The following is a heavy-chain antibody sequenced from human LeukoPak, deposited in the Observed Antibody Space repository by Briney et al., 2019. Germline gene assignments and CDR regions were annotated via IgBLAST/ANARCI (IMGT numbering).Heavy chain of an antibody. J-gene: IGHJ4*02. CDR2: ISGSGSGGST. CDR3: AKATSVTTLFDY. V-gene: IGHV3-23*01. CDR1: GFIFSSYG. Sequence: GGSLRLSCAASGFIFSSYGMTWVRQAPGKGLEWVSAISGSGSGGSTYYADSGKGRFTISRDNSKNTLYLQMNSLRVEDTAVYYCAKATSVTTLFDYWGQGTLLTVSS. D-gene: IGHD4-17*01.